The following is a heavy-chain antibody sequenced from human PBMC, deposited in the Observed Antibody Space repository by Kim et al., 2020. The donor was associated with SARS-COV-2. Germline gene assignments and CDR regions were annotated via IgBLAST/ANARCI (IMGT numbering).Heavy chain of an antibody. CDR2: IYTSGST. CDR3: ASAYYYDSGGSLDY. CDR1: GGSITSSSYY. Sequence: SETLSLTCTLSGGSITSSSYYWSWMRQPAGKELEWIGRIYTSGSTNYNPSLKSRVAISVDSSKNQFSLKLTSVTAADTGVYYCASAYYYDSGGSLDYWGQGTLVTVAS. J-gene: IGHJ4*02. D-gene: IGHD3-22*01. V-gene: IGHV4-61*02.